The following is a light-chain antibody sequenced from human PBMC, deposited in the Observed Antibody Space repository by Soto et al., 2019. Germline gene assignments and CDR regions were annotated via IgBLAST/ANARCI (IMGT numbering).Light chain of an antibody. J-gene: IGLJ2*01. CDR2: SNN. CDR3: ASWDDRLGAVL. V-gene: IGLV1-47*02. Sequence: QSVLTQPPSASGTPGQGVFISCSGSSSNIGGTNYAYWYQQLPGAAPKLLMHSNNLRPSGVPERISGSKSGTSASLAISGLRSEDEAVYHCASWDDRLGAVLFGGGTKVTVL. CDR1: SSNIGGTNY.